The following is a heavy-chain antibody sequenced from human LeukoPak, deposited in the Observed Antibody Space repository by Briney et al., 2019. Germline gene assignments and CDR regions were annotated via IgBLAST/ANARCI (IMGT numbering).Heavy chain of an antibody. CDR3: ARRGLYSGYHFDY. Sequence: GGSLRLSCAASGFTFDDYAMHWVRQAPGKGLEWVSGISWNSGSIGYADSVKGRFTISRDNAKNSLYLQMNSLRAEDTALYYCARRGLYSGYHFDYWGQGTLVTVSS. CDR2: ISWNSGSI. V-gene: IGHV3-9*01. CDR1: GFTFDDYA. J-gene: IGHJ4*02. D-gene: IGHD5-12*01.